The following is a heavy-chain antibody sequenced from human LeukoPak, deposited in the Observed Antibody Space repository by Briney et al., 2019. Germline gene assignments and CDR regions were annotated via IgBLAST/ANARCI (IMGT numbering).Heavy chain of an antibody. D-gene: IGHD2-15*01. J-gene: IGHJ4*02. Sequence: GGTLRLSCAASGFTFSSYGMSWVRQAPGKGLEWVSAISGSGGSTYYADSVKGRFTISRDNSKNTLYLQMNSLRAEDTAVYYCAKSQSHFVVVVAAITPEYWGQGTLVTVSS. CDR2: ISGSGGST. V-gene: IGHV3-23*01. CDR1: GFTFSSYG. CDR3: AKSQSHFVVVVAAITPEY.